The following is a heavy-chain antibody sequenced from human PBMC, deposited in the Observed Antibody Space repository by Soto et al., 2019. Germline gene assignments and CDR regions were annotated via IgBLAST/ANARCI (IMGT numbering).Heavy chain of an antibody. V-gene: IGHV4-39*01. CDR3: ARHYSSGSRTWFGP. Sequence: PSETMSLTCSVSGGPKNRMSSFWGWVRQPPGKGREWIGSLDYSGSTYYNLSLWSRVTISVDTSKNQFSLHLSSVTAADTAVFYCARHYSSGSRTWFGPGGQGTLDTVSS. CDR2: LDYSGST. CDR1: GGPKNRMSSF. D-gene: IGHD6-19*01. J-gene: IGHJ5*02.